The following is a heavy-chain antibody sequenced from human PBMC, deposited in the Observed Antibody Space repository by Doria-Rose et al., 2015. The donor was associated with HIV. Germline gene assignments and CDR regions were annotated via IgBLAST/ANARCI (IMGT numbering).Heavy chain of an antibody. J-gene: IGHJ4*02. D-gene: IGHD6-13*01. Sequence: VTLKESGPVLVKPTETLTLTCTVSGVSLSSPGMGVSWIRQPPGKALEWLANIFSDDERSYKTSLKSRLTISRGTSKSQVVLTMTDMDPVETATYYCARIKSSRWYHKYYFDFWGQGTLVIVSA. CDR1: GVSLSSPGMG. CDR2: IFSDDER. V-gene: IGHV2-26*01. CDR3: ARIKSSRWYHKYYFDF.